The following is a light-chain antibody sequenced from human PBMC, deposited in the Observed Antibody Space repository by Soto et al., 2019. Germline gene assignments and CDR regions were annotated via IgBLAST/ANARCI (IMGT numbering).Light chain of an antibody. V-gene: IGKV3-20*01. CDR2: GAS. CDR3: QRYGSSPPWT. J-gene: IGKJ1*01. CDR1: QSVSSSY. Sequence: EIVLTQSPGTLSLSPGERATLFCRASQSVSSSYLAWYQQKPGQAPRLLIYGASSRDTGIPDRFSGSGSGADFTRTISRLEPEDFAVYSCQRYGSSPPWTFGQGSKVEIK.